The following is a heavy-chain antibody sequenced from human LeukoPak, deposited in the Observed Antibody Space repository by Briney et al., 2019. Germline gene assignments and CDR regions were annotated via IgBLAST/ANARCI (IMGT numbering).Heavy chain of an antibody. Sequence: GGSLRLSCAASGFTFSSYGMHWVRQAPGKGLEWVAVISYDGSNKYYADSVKGRFTISRDNSKNTLYLQMNSLRAEDTAVYYCAREGSSSSDRNYYYMDVWGKGTTVTVSS. J-gene: IGHJ6*03. V-gene: IGHV3-30*03. D-gene: IGHD6-6*01. CDR2: ISYDGSNK. CDR3: AREGSSSSDRNYYYMDV. CDR1: GFTFSSYG.